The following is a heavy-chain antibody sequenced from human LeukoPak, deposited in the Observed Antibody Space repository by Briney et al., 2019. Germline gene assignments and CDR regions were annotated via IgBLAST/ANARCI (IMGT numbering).Heavy chain of an antibody. V-gene: IGHV3-23*01. CDR3: AKGNGHIVVVTAIS. CDR2: ISSSGGST. D-gene: IGHD2-21*02. J-gene: IGHJ4*02. Sequence: PGGSLRLSCAASGFTFSSYAMTWVRQAPGKGLEWVLAISSSGGSTYYADSVKGRFTISRDNSKNTLYLQMNSLRAGDTAVYYCAKGNGHIVVVTAISWGQGTLVTVSS. CDR1: GFTFSSYA.